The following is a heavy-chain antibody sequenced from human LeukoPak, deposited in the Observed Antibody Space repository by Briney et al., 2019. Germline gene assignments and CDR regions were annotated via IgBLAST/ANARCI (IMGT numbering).Heavy chain of an antibody. CDR3: ARWVGTQLDF. CDR1: GFTFSSSA. V-gene: IGHV3-64*02. J-gene: IGHJ4*02. CDR2: ISSDGGRV. Sequence: GGSLRLSCAASGFTFSSSAMHWVRQAPGKRLETVSAISSDGGRVYYGDSVRGRFTISRDNSKNTLYFQMGSLRAEDMAVYYCARWVGTQLDFWGQGTLVTVSS. D-gene: IGHD1-14*01.